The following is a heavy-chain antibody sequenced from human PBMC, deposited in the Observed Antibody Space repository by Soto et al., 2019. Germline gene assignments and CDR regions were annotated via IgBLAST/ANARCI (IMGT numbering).Heavy chain of an antibody. D-gene: IGHD3-3*01. CDR2: ISGSGGST. Sequence: PGGSLRLSCAASGFTFSSYAMSWVRQAPGKGLEWVSAISGSGGSTYYADSVKGRFTISRDNAKNSLYLQMNSLRAEDTAVYYCARDQYDFWSGSWDYYYYYGMDVWGQGTTVTVSS. CDR3: ARDQYDFWSGSWDYYYYYGMDV. V-gene: IGHV3-23*01. J-gene: IGHJ6*02. CDR1: GFTFSSYA.